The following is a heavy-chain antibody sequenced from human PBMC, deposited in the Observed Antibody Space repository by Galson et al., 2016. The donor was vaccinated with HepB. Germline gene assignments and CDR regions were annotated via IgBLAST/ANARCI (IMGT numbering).Heavy chain of an antibody. CDR2: IDWDDDK. CDR1: GFSLSTSGMC. J-gene: IGHJ5*02. V-gene: IGHV2-70*01. Sequence: PALVKPTQTLTLTCTFSGFSLSTSGMCVSWIRQPPGKALEWLALIDWDDDKYYSTSLKTRLTISKDTSKNQVVLTMSNMDPVDTGTYYCARILGGEGWFDPWGQGTLVTVSS. CDR3: ARILGGEGWFDP. D-gene: IGHD3-16*01.